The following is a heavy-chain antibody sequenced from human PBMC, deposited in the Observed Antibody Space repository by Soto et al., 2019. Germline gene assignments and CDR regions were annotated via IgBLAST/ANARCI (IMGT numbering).Heavy chain of an antibody. Sequence: SETLSLTCTVSGGFIISYYWSWIRQPPGKGLEWIGYIYYSGSTNYNPSLKSRVTISVDTSKNQFSLKLSSVTAADTAVYYCARRRDYYYYYMDVWGKGTTVTVSS. CDR1: GGFIISYY. V-gene: IGHV4-59*08. J-gene: IGHJ6*03. CDR3: ARRRDYYYYYMDV. CDR2: IYYSGST. D-gene: IGHD2-21*01.